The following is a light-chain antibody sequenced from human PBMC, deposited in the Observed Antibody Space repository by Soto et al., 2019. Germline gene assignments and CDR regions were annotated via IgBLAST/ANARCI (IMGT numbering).Light chain of an antibody. Sequence: EIVMTQSPATLSVSPGERATLSCRASQSVSSSLAWYQQNPGQPPRLLIYGASTRATGIPARFSGSGSGTDFTLTISSLQSEDFAVYYCQQYNNWPRTFGQGTKVEIK. CDR3: QQYNNWPRT. CDR2: GAS. J-gene: IGKJ1*01. CDR1: QSVSSS. V-gene: IGKV3-15*01.